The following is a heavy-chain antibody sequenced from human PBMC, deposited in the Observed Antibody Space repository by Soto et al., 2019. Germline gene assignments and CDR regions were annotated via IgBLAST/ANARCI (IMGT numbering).Heavy chain of an antibody. D-gene: IGHD5-18*01. V-gene: IGHV4-4*07. CDR2: IYTSGST. CDR3: ARETSYGLFDY. Sequence: PLETLSLTCTVSVGSISSYYWSWIRQPAGKGLEWIGRIYTSGSTNYNPSLKSRVTMSVDTSKNQFSLKLSSVTAADTAVYYCARETSYGLFDYWGQGTLVTVSS. J-gene: IGHJ4*02. CDR1: VGSISSYY.